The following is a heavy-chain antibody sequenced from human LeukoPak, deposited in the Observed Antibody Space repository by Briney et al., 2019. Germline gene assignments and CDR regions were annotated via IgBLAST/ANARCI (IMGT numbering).Heavy chain of an antibody. CDR1: RYSFTTYW. J-gene: IGHJ4*02. D-gene: IGHD2-15*01. Sequence: GESLKISCKGSRYSFTTYWIGWVRQMPGKGLEWMGIIYPGDSDTRYSPSFQGQVTISADKSISTAYLQWSSLKASDTARYYCARVGPGIVGPADYWGQGTLVSVSS. CDR2: IYPGDSDT. CDR3: ARVGPGIVGPADY. V-gene: IGHV5-51*01.